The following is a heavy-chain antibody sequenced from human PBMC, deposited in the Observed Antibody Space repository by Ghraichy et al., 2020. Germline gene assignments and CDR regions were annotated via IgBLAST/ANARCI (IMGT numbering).Heavy chain of an antibody. CDR3: ARESADIFSYYYGMDV. J-gene: IGHJ6*02. V-gene: IGHV3-7*01. D-gene: IGHD3-9*01. CDR1: GFTFSSYW. Sequence: GGSLRLSCAASGFTFSSYWMSWVRQAPGKGLEWVANIKQDGSEKYYVDSVKGRFTISRDNAKNSLYLQMNSLRAEDTAVYYCARESADIFSYYYGMDVWGQGTTVTVSS. CDR2: IKQDGSEK.